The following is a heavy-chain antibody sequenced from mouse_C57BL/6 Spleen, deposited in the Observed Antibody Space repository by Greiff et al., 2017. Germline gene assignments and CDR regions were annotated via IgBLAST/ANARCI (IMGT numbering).Heavy chain of an antibody. V-gene: IGHV7-3*01. CDR1: GFTFTAYY. CDR2: IRNKANGYTT. J-gene: IGHJ4*01. Sequence: EVKVVESGGGLVQPGGSLSLSCAASGFTFTAYYMSWVRQPPGKALEWLGFIRNKANGYTTEYSASVKGRFTISRDNSQSILYLQMNAVRAEDRATYYCARYEGVVDHYAMDYWGQGTSVTVSS. CDR3: ARYEGVVDHYAMDY. D-gene: IGHD1-1*01.